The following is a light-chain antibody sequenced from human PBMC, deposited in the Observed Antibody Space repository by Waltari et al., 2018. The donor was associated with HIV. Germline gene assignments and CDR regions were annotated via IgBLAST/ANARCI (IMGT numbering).Light chain of an antibody. Sequence: IQVTQSPSSLSASVGDTIIIACRTCQNIDRNLNWYQQKPGSAPKLLVYGASHLLSGVPARFSGSGSGTDFALTIRGLQAEDFATYFCQQSYNTPPTFGPGTSMDVK. V-gene: IGKV1-39*01. J-gene: IGKJ3*01. CDR1: QNIDRN. CDR3: QQSYNTPPT. CDR2: GAS.